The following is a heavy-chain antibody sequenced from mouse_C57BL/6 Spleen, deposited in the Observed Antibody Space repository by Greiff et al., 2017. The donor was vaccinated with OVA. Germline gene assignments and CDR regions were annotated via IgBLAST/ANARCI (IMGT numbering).Heavy chain of an antibody. CDR1: GYTFTDYE. D-gene: IGHD1-1*01. Sequence: VQLQQSGAELVRPGASVTLSCKASGYTFTDYEMHWVKQTPVHGLEWIGAIDPETGGTAYNQKFKGKAILTADKSSSTAYMELRSLTSEDSAVYYCTRGDYVYYFDYWGQGTTLTVSS. CDR3: TRGDYVYYFDY. J-gene: IGHJ2*01. CDR2: IDPETGGT. V-gene: IGHV1-15*01.